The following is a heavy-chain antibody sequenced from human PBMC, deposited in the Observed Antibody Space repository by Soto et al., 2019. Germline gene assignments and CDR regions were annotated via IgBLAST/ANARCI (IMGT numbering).Heavy chain of an antibody. Sequence: GGSLRLSCAASGFTFSSYAMSWVRQAPGKGLEWVSTISGTGGSTYYPDSVKGRFTVSRDNSKNTVYLQMNSLRAEDAAVYYCAKVITCGYHRVLYCVQGRLVTVPT. J-gene: IGHJ4*02. CDR2: ISGTGGST. D-gene: IGHD2-21*01. V-gene: IGHV3-23*01. CDR3: AKVITCGYHRVLY. CDR1: GFTFSSYA.